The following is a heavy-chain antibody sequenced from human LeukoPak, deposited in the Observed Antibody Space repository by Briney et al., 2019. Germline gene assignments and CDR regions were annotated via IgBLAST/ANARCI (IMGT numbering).Heavy chain of an antibody. CDR2: ISSASNTI. V-gene: IGHV3-48*01. CDR3: ARGGWFGDYNWFDP. D-gene: IGHD3-10*01. CDR1: GFTFSSYS. J-gene: IGHJ5*02. Sequence: GGSLRLSCAASGFTFSSYSMNWVRQAPGKGLEWVSYISSASNTIYYADSVKGRFTISRDNAKNSLYLQMNSLRAEDTAMYYCARGGWFGDYNWFDPWGQGTLVTVSS.